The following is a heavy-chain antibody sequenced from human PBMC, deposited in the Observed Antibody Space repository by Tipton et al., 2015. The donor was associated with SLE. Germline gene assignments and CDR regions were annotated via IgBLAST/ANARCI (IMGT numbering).Heavy chain of an antibody. J-gene: IGHJ6*04. CDR1: GGSISSGGYY. Sequence: LRLSCTVSGGSISSGGYYWTWIRQLPGKGLEWIGYIYYSGNTYYNPSLGSRLTISVDTSKDQFSLRLTSVTAADTAVYYCARATDWNLSPDVWGKGTTVTVSP. CDR2: IYYSGNT. D-gene: IGHD1-7*01. CDR3: ARATDWNLSPDV. V-gene: IGHV4-31*02.